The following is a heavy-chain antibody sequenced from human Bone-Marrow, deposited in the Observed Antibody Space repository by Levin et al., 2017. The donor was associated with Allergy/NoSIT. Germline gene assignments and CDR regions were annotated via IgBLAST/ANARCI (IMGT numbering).Heavy chain of an antibody. J-gene: IGHJ4*02. D-gene: IGHD5-18*01. CDR1: GGSISSGSYY. Sequence: ASETLSLTCTVSGGSISSGSYYWSWIRQPAGKGLDWIGRIYTSGSTNYNPSLKSRVTISIDTSKNQFSLKLSSVTAADTAVYYCARAGYLGYTYGFDYWGQGTLVTVSS. V-gene: IGHV4-61*02. CDR2: IYTSGST. CDR3: ARAGYLGYTYGFDY.